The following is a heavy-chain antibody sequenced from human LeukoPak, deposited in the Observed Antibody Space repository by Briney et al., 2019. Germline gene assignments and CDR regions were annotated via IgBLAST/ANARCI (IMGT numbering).Heavy chain of an antibody. J-gene: IGHJ4*02. CDR2: INTHKGNT. Sequence: ASVKVSCKTSASTFTTYGITWVRQAPGQGLKWMRWINTHKGNTYFSREFQDRVFLTTDASTTTAYMELRSLRSDDTAIYYCATYFSGSGSFTTQFDHWGQGTLVTVSS. D-gene: IGHD3-10*01. V-gene: IGHV1-18*04. CDR1: ASTFTTYG. CDR3: ATYFSGSGSFTTQFDH.